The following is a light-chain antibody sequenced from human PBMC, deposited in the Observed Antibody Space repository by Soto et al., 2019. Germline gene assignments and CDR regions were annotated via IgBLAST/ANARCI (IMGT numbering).Light chain of an antibody. V-gene: IGKV3-15*01. CDR3: QQYGSSPRT. CDR2: GVS. J-gene: IGKJ1*01. CDR1: QSVTNR. Sequence: EIVMTQSPGTLSVSPGKRATLSCRASQSVTNRLAWYQQKPGQPPRLLIYGVSTRATGIPARFSGSESGTEFTLTISSLQSEDFAVYYCQQYGSSPRTFGQGTKVDI.